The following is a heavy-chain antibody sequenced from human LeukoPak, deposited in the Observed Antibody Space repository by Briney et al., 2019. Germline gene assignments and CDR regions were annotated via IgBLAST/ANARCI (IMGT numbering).Heavy chain of an antibody. V-gene: IGHV3-30*04. CDR3: AKVAAAGTNVDY. J-gene: IGHJ4*02. CDR2: ISYDGSNK. D-gene: IGHD6-13*01. CDR1: GFTFNSYS. Sequence: GGSLRLSCAASGFTFNSYSMHWVRQAPGKGLEWVAVISYDGSNKYYADSVKGRFTISRDNSKNTLYLQMNSLRAEDTAVYYCAKVAAAGTNVDYWGQGTLVTVSS.